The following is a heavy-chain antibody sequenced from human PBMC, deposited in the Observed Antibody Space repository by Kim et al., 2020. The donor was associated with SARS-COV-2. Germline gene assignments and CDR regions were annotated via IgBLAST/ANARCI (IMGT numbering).Heavy chain of an antibody. J-gene: IGHJ4*02. CDR1: GGSLGTTAYH. CDR3: ARDKGGGLYSRVFAFDS. V-gene: IGHV4-61*08. CDR2: SFYSGSP. D-gene: IGHD2-15*01. Sequence: SETLSLTCSVSGGSLGTTAYHWTWIRQPPGKGLEWIGYSFYSGSPNYNPSLKSRVTISVDTSKNQFSLMLSSVTAADTGIYYCARDKGGGLYSRVFAFDSWGQGILVTVSS.